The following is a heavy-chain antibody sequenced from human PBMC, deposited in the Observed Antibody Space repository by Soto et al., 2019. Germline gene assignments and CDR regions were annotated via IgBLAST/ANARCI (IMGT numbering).Heavy chain of an antibody. CDR2: IYHSGST. J-gene: IGHJ4*02. D-gene: IGHD6-19*01. CDR3: ARDIGGFTAVVGFDY. V-gene: IGHV4-4*02. CDR1: GGSISSSNW. Sequence: SETLSLTCALSGGSISSSNWWSWVRQPPGKGLEWIGEIYHSGSTNYNPSLKSRVTISVDKSKNQFSLKLSSVTAADTAVYYCARDIGGFTAVVGFDYWGQGTLVTVSS.